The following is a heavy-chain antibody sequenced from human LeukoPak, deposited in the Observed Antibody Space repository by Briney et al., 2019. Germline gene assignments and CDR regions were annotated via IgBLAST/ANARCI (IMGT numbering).Heavy chain of an antibody. CDR1: GFTFSNAW. Sequence: GGSLRLSCAASGFTFSNAWMTWVRQAPGKGLEWVGRIKSKTDDQTTDYAAPVKDRFTISRDDSKDTLYLQMNSLKTEDTAVYYCITHKSVYTVMAPFDYWGQGTLVTVSS. CDR3: ITHKSVYTVMAPFDY. D-gene: IGHD3-16*01. J-gene: IGHJ4*02. CDR2: IKSKTDDQTT. V-gene: IGHV3-15*01.